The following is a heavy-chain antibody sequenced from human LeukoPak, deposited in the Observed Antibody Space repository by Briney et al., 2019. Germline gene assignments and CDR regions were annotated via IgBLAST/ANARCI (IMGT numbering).Heavy chain of an antibody. D-gene: IGHD3-10*02. CDR1: GFTFNNYW. V-gene: IGHV3-7*01. Sequence: GGSLRLSCAASGFTFNNYWMIWVRQAPGKWLELVANIKQDRSEKYYVDSVRGRFTISRDNAKNSLYLQMNSLRAEDTAVYYCAELGITMIGGVWGKGTTVTISS. CDR2: IKQDRSEK. CDR3: AELGITMIGGV. J-gene: IGHJ6*04.